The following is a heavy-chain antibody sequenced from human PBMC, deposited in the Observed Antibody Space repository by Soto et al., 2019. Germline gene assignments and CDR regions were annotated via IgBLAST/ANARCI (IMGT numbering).Heavy chain of an antibody. CDR3: TRDYVMDV. CDR1: GFTFSSYA. V-gene: IGHV3-30-3*01. D-gene: IGHD3-10*02. Sequence: GGSLRLSCAASGFTFSSYAMHWVRQAPGKGLEWVAVISYDGSNKYYADSVKGRFTISRDNANNSLLLQMNDLRAEDTAVYYCTRDYVMDVWGQGTTVTVSS. CDR2: ISYDGSNK. J-gene: IGHJ6*02.